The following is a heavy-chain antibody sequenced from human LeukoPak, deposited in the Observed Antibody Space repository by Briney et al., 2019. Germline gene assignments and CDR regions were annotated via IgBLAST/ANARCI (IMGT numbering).Heavy chain of an antibody. J-gene: IGHJ4*02. CDR1: GFTFSSYG. CDR2: ISYDGSNK. D-gene: IGHD2-15*01. Sequence: GGSLRLSCAASGFTFSSYGMHWVRQAPGKGLEWVAVISYDGSNKYYADSVKGRFTISRDNSKRTLFLQTDSLRGEDTAVYYCANGGYYSLDSWGQGTLVTVSS. V-gene: IGHV3-30*18. CDR3: ANGGYYSLDS.